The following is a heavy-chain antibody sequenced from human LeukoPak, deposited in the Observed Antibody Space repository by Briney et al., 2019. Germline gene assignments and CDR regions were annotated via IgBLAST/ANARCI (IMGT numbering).Heavy chain of an antibody. J-gene: IGHJ4*02. V-gene: IGHV3-23*01. CDR3: AKDNPPAGIYFDY. Sequence: GRSLRLSFTASGFTFGDYAMSWVRPAPGKGLEWVSAISGSGGSTHYAESVKGRFIISRDNSKKTLYLQMNSLRAEDTDVFYCAKDNPPAGIYFDYWGQGTLVTVSS. CDR1: GFTFGDYA. CDR2: ISGSGGST. D-gene: IGHD1-14*01.